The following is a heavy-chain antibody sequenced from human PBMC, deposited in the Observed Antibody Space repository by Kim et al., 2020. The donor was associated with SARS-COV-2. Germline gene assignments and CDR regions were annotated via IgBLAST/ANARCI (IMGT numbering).Heavy chain of an antibody. Sequence: SETLSLTCTVSGGSITSSSYYWAWIRQPPGKGLEWIGSIFYSGSTHYNPSLESRVTISADTSKNQFSLELSSVPAADTAVYYCAKQNSSIADAFDVWGQGRMVTVSA. CDR3: AKQNSSIADAFDV. J-gene: IGHJ3*01. CDR2: IFYSGST. V-gene: IGHV4-39*01. D-gene: IGHD6-13*01. CDR1: GGSITSSSYY.